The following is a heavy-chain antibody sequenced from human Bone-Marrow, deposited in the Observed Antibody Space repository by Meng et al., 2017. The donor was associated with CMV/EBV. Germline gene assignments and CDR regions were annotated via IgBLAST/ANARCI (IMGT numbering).Heavy chain of an antibody. Sequence: ASVKVSCKASGYTFTGYYMHWVRQAPGQGLEWMGWINPNSGGTNYAQKFQGWVTMTRDTSISTAYMELSRLRSDDTAVYYCARDLGAAAGSYYYYGMDVWGQGHTVTCCS. V-gene: IGHV1-2*04. CDR2: INPNSGGT. CDR1: GYTFTGYY. D-gene: IGHD6-13*01. CDR3: ARDLGAAAGSYYYYGMDV. J-gene: IGHJ6*01.